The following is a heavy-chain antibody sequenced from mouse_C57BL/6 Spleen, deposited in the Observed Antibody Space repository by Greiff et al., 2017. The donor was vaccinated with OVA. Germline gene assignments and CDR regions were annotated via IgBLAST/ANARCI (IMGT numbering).Heavy chain of an antibody. CDR2: ISYSGST. CDR3: AREGNYPWFAY. V-gene: IGHV3-1*01. J-gene: IGHJ3*01. Sequence: VQLQQSGPGMVKPSQSLSLTCPVTGYSITSGYDWHWIRHFPGNKLEWMGYISYSGSTNYNPSLKSRISITHDTSKNHFFLKLNSVTTEDTATYYCAREGNYPWFAYWGQGTLVTVSA. D-gene: IGHD1-1*01. CDR1: GYSITSGYD.